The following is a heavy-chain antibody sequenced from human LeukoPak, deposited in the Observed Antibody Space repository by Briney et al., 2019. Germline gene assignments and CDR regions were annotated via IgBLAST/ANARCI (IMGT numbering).Heavy chain of an antibody. CDR2: ISGSGNST. J-gene: IGHJ4*02. D-gene: IGHD1-26*01. CDR3: AKTLVGATSGPDYYFVS. Sequence: AGGSLTLSCAASGFTFINYAMTWVRQAPGKGLEWVSAISGSGNSTYYPDSVKGRFSISRDNSKNTLYLQISSLRAEDTAVYYCAKTLVGATSGPDYYFVSWGQGTLVTVSS. V-gene: IGHV3-23*01. CDR1: GFTFINYA.